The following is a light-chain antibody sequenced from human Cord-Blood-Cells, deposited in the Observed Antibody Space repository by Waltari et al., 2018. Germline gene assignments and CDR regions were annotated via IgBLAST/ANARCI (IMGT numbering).Light chain of an antibody. CDR1: SSDVGGYNY. CDR3: SSYTSSSTYV. CDR2: EVS. Sequence: GQPITISCTGTSSDVGGYNYVSWYQQHPGKAPKLMIYEVSNRPSGVSNRFSGSKSGNTASLTISGLQAEDEADYYCSSYTSSSTYVFGTGTKVTVL. J-gene: IGLJ1*01. V-gene: IGLV2-14*01.